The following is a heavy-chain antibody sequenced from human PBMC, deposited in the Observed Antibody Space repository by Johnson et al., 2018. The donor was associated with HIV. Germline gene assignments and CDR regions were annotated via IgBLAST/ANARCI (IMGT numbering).Heavy chain of an antibody. Sequence: QVQLVESGGGVVQPGRSLRLSCAASAFTSSSYSMHWVRQAPGKGLEWVAVISYDGSNKYYADSVKGRFTISRDNSKNTVYLQMNSLRDEDTAVYYCAREAGGGYDSDAFDIWGQGTMVTVSS. CDR2: ISYDGSNK. CDR3: AREAGGGYDSDAFDI. V-gene: IGHV3-30*14. D-gene: IGHD5-12*01. J-gene: IGHJ3*02. CDR1: AFTSSSYS.